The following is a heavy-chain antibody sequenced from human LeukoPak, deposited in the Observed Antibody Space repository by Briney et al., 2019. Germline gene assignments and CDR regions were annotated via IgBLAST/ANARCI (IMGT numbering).Heavy chain of an antibody. J-gene: IGHJ3*02. Sequence: SETLSLTCTVSGGSISSYYWSWIRQPPGKGLEWIGSIYHSGSTYYNPSLKSRVTISVDTSKNQFSLKLSSVTAADTAVYYCARDSVHYYGSGSDFDIWGQGTMVTVSS. CDR1: GGSISSYY. D-gene: IGHD3-10*01. CDR2: IYHSGST. V-gene: IGHV4-59*12. CDR3: ARDSVHYYGSGSDFDI.